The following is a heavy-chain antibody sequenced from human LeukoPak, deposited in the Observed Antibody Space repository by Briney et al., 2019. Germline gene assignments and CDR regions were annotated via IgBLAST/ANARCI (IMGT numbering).Heavy chain of an antibody. D-gene: IGHD2-15*01. CDR1: GFTFSSYA. V-gene: IGHV3-30-3*01. Sequence: PGRSLRLSWAASGFTFSSYAMHWVRQAPGKGLEWVAVISYDGSNKYYADSVKGRFTISRDNSKNTLYLQMNSLRAEDTAVYYCARDGGYCSGGSCYWLYFDYWGQGTLVTVSS. CDR3: ARDGGYCSGGSCYWLYFDY. J-gene: IGHJ4*02. CDR2: ISYDGSNK.